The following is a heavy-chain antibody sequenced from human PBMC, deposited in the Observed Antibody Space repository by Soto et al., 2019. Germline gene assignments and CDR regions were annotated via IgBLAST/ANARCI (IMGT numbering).Heavy chain of an antibody. Sequence: PSETLSLTCAVSGGSISSGGYSWSWIRQPPGKGLEWIGYIYYSGSTNYNPSLKSRVTLSVDSSKNQFSLMLSSVTAADTAVYYCARQKGLLRFWFDPWGQGTLVTVSS. CDR1: GGSISSGGYS. CDR2: IYYSGST. D-gene: IGHD3-10*01. CDR3: ARQKGLLRFWFDP. J-gene: IGHJ5*02. V-gene: IGHV4-30-2*03.